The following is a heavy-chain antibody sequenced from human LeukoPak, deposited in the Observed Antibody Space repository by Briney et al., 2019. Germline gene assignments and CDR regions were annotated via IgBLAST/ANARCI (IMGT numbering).Heavy chain of an antibody. Sequence: SETLSLICTVSGGSISSVSFYWGWIRQPPGKVLEWIGTSYYSGSTYYNPSLKSRVAISVDTSKNQFSLKLSSVAAADTAVYYCAKEGGHEYGDLGGYYFDYWGQGALVTVSS. D-gene: IGHD4-17*01. J-gene: IGHJ4*02. V-gene: IGHV4-39*01. CDR2: SYYSGST. CDR1: GGSISSVSFY. CDR3: AKEGGHEYGDLGGYYFDY.